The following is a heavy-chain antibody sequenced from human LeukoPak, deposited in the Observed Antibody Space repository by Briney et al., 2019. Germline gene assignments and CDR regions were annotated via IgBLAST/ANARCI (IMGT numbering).Heavy chain of an antibody. CDR1: GFTFSSYS. J-gene: IGHJ3*02. CDR3: ARDPQVGANDAFDI. CDR2: ISSSSSYI. Sequence: GGSLRLSCAASGFTFSSYSMNWVRQAPGKGLEWVSSISSSSSYIYYADSVKGRFTISRDNAKNSLYLQMNSLRAEDTAVYYCARDPQVGANDAFDIWGQGTMVTVSS. D-gene: IGHD1-26*01. V-gene: IGHV3-21*01.